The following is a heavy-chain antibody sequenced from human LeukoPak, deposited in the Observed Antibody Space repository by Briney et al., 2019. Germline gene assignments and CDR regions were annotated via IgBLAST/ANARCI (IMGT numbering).Heavy chain of an antibody. CDR3: ARQRPAAGTFQRGFDY. V-gene: IGHV4-39*01. J-gene: IGHJ4*02. Sequence: PSETLSLTCTVSGGSISSSSYYWGWIRQPPGKGLEWIGSIYYSGSTYYNPSLKSRVTISVDTSKNQFSLKLSSVTAADTAVYYCARQRPAAGTFQRGFDYWGQGTLVTVSS. CDR2: IYYSGST. CDR1: GGSISSSSYY. D-gene: IGHD6-13*01.